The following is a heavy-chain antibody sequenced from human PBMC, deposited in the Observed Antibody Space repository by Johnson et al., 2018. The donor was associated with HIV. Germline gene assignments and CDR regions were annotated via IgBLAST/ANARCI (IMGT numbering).Heavy chain of an antibody. CDR3: ASVRRGAFDI. J-gene: IGHJ3*02. D-gene: IGHD6-25*01. CDR2: IYTGGST. CDR1: EFIVSSNF. V-gene: IGHV3-66*01. Sequence: MLLVESGGGLVQPGGSLRLSCVASEFIVSSNFMSWVRQAPGKGLDWVSLIYTGGSTKYADCVKGRFVISREKSENTLYLQMNGLRDEDTAVYYCASVRRGAFDIWGQGTMVTVSS.